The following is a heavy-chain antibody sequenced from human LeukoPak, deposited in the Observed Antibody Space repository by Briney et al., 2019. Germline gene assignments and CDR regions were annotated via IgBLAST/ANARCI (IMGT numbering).Heavy chain of an antibody. V-gene: IGHV3-23*01. CDR1: GFTFSTYS. CDR3: AREQSGTRGWYTVAY. J-gene: IGHJ4*02. CDR2: ISPDGDRT. Sequence: PGGSLTLSCAASGFTFSTYSRTWVRQGPGKGLEWISAISPDGDRTYYATSVRGRFPISRDNSKDTVYLQINGLRAEDPAVYSCAREQSGTRGWYTVAYWGQGTLVTVSS. D-gene: IGHD6-19*01.